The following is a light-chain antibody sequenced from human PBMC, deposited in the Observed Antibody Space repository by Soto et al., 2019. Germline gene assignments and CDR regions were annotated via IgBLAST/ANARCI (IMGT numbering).Light chain of an antibody. CDR2: EDN. CDR1: SGSIASNY. CDR3: QSYDSSNVV. V-gene: IGLV6-57*04. Sequence: FMLTQPHSVSESPGKTVTISCTRSSGSIASNYVQWYQQRPGSAPTTVIYEDNQRPSGVPDRFSGSIDSSSNSASLTISGLKTEVEADYYCQSYDSSNVVFGGGTKLTVL. J-gene: IGLJ2*01.